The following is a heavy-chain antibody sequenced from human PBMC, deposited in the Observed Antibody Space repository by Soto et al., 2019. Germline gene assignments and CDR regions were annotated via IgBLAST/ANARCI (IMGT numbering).Heavy chain of an antibody. V-gene: IGHV2-5*01. CDR2: IYWNDDK. J-gene: IGHJ4*02. D-gene: IGHD3-16*01. Sequence: QITVKESGPTLVKPTETLTLTCSVSGFSLSARGVGVSWIRQPPGKTLEWLAIIYWNDDKTNSPSLESRLTITKDTAENQVVLKMTNMDPVDTATYFCAHSPWGAAPDYWGQGTVVTVSS. CDR1: GFSLSARGVG. CDR3: AHSPWGAAPDY.